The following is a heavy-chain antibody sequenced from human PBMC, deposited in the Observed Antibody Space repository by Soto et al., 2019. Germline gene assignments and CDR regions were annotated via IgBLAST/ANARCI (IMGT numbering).Heavy chain of an antibody. J-gene: IGHJ5*02. D-gene: IGHD6-13*01. V-gene: IGHV4-31*03. CDR1: GGSISSGGYY. CDR2: IYYSGST. Sequence: SETLSLTCTVSGGSISSGGYYWSWIRQHPGKGLEWIGYIYYSGSTYYNPSLKSRVTISVDTSKNQFSLKLSSVTAADTAVYYCARDRYSSSWNENWFDPWGQGTLVTVSS. CDR3: ARDRYSSSWNENWFDP.